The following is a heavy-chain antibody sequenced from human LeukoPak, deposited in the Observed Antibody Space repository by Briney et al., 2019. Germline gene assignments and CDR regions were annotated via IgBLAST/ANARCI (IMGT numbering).Heavy chain of an antibody. V-gene: IGHV4-59*08. Sequence: SETLSLTCTVSGGSISSYYWSWIRQPPGKGLEWIGYIYYSGSTNYNPSLKSRVTISVETSKNQFSLKLSSVTAADTAVYYCARVLEGTAMDPSAVYFDYWGQGTLVTVSS. CDR2: IYYSGST. J-gene: IGHJ4*02. CDR3: ARVLEGTAMDPSAVYFDY. CDR1: GGSISSYY. D-gene: IGHD5-18*01.